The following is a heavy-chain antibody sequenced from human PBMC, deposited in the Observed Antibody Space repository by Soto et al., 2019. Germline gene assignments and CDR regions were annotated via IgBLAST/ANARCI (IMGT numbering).Heavy chain of an antibody. CDR1: GGSISSYY. V-gene: IGHV4-59*08. J-gene: IGHJ6*03. CDR2: IYYSGST. CDR3: ATDKDIAARYYYYFMDV. Sequence: SETLCLTCTVSGGSISSYYWSWIRQPPGKGLEWIGYIYYSGSTNYNPSLKSRVTISVDTSKNQFSLKLSSVTAADTAVYYCATDKDIAARYYYYFMDVWGKGTTVTVSS. D-gene: IGHD6-6*01.